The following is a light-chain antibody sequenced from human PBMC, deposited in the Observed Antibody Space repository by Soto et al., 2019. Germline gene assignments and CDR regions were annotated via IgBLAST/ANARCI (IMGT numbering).Light chain of an antibody. CDR3: HHRYSFS. CDR1: QSVSTY. Sequence: EIVLTQSPAIVSLSPGERATLSCRTSQSVSTYVAWYQHKPGQAPRLLIHDVSFRATGIPERFSGSGSGTDFTLTISSLEPEDFAVYYCHHRYSFSFGPGTKVDVK. CDR2: DVS. V-gene: IGKV3-11*01. J-gene: IGKJ3*01.